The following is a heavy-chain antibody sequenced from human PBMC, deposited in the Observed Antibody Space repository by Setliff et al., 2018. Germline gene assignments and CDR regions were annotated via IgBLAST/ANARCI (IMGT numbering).Heavy chain of an antibody. V-gene: IGHV3-74*01. CDR2: IDKDGTTT. Sequence: LRLSCVVSGFTFSSYSMNWVRQTPGKGPVWVSRIDKDGTTTSYADSVKGRFIISRDNAKNTLYLQMKSLRAEDTAVYYCASSLEFYYDTNGFYGFDYWGQGTRVTVSS. CDR1: GFTFSSYS. CDR3: ASSLEFYYDTNGFYGFDY. D-gene: IGHD3-22*01. J-gene: IGHJ4*02.